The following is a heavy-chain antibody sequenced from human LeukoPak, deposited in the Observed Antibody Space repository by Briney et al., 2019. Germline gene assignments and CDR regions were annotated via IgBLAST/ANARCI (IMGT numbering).Heavy chain of an antibody. V-gene: IGHV3-9*03. D-gene: IGHD3-3*01. CDR1: GFTFDDYA. J-gene: IGHJ3*02. Sequence: GGSLRLSCAASGFTFDDYAMHWVRQAPGKGLEWVSGISWNSGSIGYADSVKGRFTISRDNAKNSPYLQMNSLRAEDMALYYCAKGSSGTYYDFWSGPGAFDIWGQGTMVTVSS. CDR3: AKGSSGTYYDFWSGPGAFDI. CDR2: ISWNSGSI.